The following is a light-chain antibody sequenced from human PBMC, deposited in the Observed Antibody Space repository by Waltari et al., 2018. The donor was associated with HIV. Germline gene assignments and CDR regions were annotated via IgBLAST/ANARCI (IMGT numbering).Light chain of an antibody. V-gene: IGLV2-14*03. CDR2: DID. J-gene: IGLJ2*01. Sequence: QSALTQPASVSGFPGQTINISCTGISTDSRFYQHVSWYKQHPGSVPRLIIYDIDSRPSEISDHFSGSRSGDSASLTISGLQSGDEAHYFCASNRLDSTLVFGGGTKLTIL. CDR3: ASNRLDSTLV. CDR1: STDSRFYQH.